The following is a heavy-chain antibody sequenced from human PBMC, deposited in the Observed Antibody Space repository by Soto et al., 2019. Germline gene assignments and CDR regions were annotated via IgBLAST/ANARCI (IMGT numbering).Heavy chain of an antibody. CDR1: GGSISSYY. J-gene: IGHJ6*02. CDR3: AREGYGSSWYNYYYYGMDV. V-gene: IGHV4-4*07. CDR2: IYTSGST. D-gene: IGHD6-13*01. Sequence: PSETLSLTCTVSGGSISSYYWSWIRQPAGKGLEWIGRIYTSGSTNYNPSLKSRVTMSVDTSKNQFSLKLSSVTAADTAVYYCAREGYGSSWYNYYYYGMDVWGQGTTVTVSS.